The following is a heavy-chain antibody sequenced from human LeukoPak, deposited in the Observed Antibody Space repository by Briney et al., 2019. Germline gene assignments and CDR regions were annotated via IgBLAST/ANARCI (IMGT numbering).Heavy chain of an antibody. CDR3: ASGSGSYRTPYYYMDV. V-gene: IGHV3-53*01. Sequence: PGGSLRLSCVASGFTVSSNYMSWVRQAPGKGLECVSVIYSGGSTYYADSVKGRFTISRDNSKNTLYLQMNSLRAEDTAVYYCASGSGSYRTPYYYMDVWGTGITVTVSS. CDR2: IYSGGST. D-gene: IGHD3-10*01. J-gene: IGHJ6*03. CDR1: GFTVSSNY.